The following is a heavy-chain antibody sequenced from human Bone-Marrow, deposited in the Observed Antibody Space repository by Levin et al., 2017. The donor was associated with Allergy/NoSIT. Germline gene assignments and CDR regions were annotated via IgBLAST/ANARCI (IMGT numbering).Heavy chain of an antibody. D-gene: IGHD3-10*01. CDR2: IRSKAYGGTT. CDR1: GFTFGDYA. Sequence: GGSLRLSCTASGFTFGDYAMSWVRQAPGKGLEWVGFIRSKAYGGTTEYAASVKGRFTISRDDSKSIAYLQMNSLKTEDTAVYYCTRVGAVSVFDYWGQGTLVTVSS. CDR3: TRVGAVSVFDY. J-gene: IGHJ4*02. V-gene: IGHV3-49*04.